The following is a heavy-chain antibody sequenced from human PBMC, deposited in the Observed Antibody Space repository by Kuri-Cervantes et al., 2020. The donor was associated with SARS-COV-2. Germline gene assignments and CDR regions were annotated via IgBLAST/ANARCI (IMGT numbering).Heavy chain of an antibody. CDR1: TSSFSDWY. CDR2: ISSSGKTM. CDR3: ARETAGEGSFDY. D-gene: IGHD7-27*01. V-gene: IGHV3-11*04. Sequence: GESLKISCTVSTSSFSDWYLSWIRQAPGKGLEWISYISSSGKTMYYAESVKGRFTISRDNSKNTLYLQMNSLRAEDTAVYYCARETAGEGSFDYWGQGTLVTVSS. J-gene: IGHJ4*02.